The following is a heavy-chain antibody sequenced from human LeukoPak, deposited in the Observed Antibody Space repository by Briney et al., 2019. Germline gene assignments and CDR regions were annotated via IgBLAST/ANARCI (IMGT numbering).Heavy chain of an antibody. CDR1: GYTFTKYY. Sequence: ASVTVSCTASGYTFTKYYMHWVRQAPGQGHEWMGIVNPGGGSTNYAQKFQGRVTMTRDTSTSTVYVELSSLRSEDTAVYYCARDESTAVGGVLIRYWGQGTLVTVSS. V-gene: IGHV1-46*01. D-gene: IGHD3-3*01. J-gene: IGHJ4*02. CDR2: VNPGGGST. CDR3: ARDESTAVGGVLIRY.